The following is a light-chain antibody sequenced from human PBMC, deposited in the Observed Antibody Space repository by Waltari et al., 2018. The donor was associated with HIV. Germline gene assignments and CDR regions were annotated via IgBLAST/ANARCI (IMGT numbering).Light chain of an antibody. CDR1: RSVLFSSNNKNY. CDR2: WAS. J-gene: IGKJ4*01. CDR3: QQYYSSPLT. Sequence: DIVMTQSPDSLAVSLGERATINCKSSRSVLFSSNNKNYLALYQQKPGQPPKLLFYWASTRESGVPDRFSGSGSGTDFTLTICSLQAEDVAVYYCQQYYSSPLTFGGGTKVEIK. V-gene: IGKV4-1*01.